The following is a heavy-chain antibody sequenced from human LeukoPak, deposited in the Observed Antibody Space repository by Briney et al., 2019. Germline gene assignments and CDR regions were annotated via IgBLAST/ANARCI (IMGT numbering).Heavy chain of an antibody. CDR2: ISGNGDST. CDR3: AKDVGKWESLHFFDY. Sequence: GGSLRLSCAASGFTFSTYAMSWVRQAPGKGLEWVSSISGNGDSTYYADSVKGRFTISRDNSRNTLYLQMNSLRGDDTAVYYCAKDVGKWESLHFFDYWGQGTLVTVSS. D-gene: IGHD1-26*01. V-gene: IGHV3-23*01. CDR1: GFTFSTYA. J-gene: IGHJ4*02.